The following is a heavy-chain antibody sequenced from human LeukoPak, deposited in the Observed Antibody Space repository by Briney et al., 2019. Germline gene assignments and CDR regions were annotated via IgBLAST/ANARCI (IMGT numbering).Heavy chain of an antibody. J-gene: IGHJ5*02. CDR1: GLTVSSNY. CDR2: IHTNGNT. D-gene: IGHD6-13*01. CDR3: ASSRTAASPNWFDP. Sequence: GGSLRLSCAASGLTVSSNYMTWVRQAPGEGLEWVSIIHTNGNTNYADSVKGRFTISRDNSKNTLYLQMNSLRTEDTAVYYCASSRTAASPNWFDPWGQGTLVTVSS. V-gene: IGHV3-53*01.